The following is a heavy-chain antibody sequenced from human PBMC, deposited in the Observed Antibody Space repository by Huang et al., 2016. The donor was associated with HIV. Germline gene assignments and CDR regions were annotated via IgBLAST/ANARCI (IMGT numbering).Heavy chain of an antibody. CDR3: ARDPTRELYSYGKVTDY. CDR2: SANSGSN. Sequence: QVQLQESGPGLVKPSETLSLTCTVSGGSMSSHHWSWIRQPPGKGLEWIGRSANSGSNNYNPSLESRVAISVDTSKSHFSLRLTSVTAAETAVYYCARDPTRELYSYGKVTDYWGQGTLVTVSS. V-gene: IGHV4-59*11. D-gene: IGHD5-18*01. J-gene: IGHJ4*02. CDR1: GGSMSSHH.